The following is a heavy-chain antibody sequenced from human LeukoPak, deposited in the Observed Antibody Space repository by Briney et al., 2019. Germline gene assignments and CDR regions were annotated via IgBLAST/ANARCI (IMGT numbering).Heavy chain of an antibody. CDR3: AKGTMIVVVVSQYYFDY. CDR2: ISGSGGST. CDR1: GFTFSSYA. D-gene: IGHD3-22*01. J-gene: IGHJ4*02. Sequence: GGSLRLSCAASGFTFSSYAMSWVRQAPGKGLEWVSAISGSGGSTYYADSVKGRFTISRDNSRNTLYLQVNSLRAEDTAVYYCAKGTMIVVVVSQYYFDYWGQGTLVTVSS. V-gene: IGHV3-23*01.